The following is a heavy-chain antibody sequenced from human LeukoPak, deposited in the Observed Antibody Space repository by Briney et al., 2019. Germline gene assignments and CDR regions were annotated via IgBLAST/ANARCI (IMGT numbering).Heavy chain of an antibody. CDR3: ARIGPGSDDYNSFDY. J-gene: IGHJ4*02. Sequence: GGSLRLSCAASGFTFSFYDMTWVRQAPGKGLEWVSSISRGSTYRFSAGSVRGRFFISRDDAKNSLFLDMSSLSGEDTGVYYCARIGPGSDDYNSFDYWGMGTLVTVSS. CDR1: GFTFSFYD. V-gene: IGHV3-21*06. D-gene: IGHD5-24*01. CDR2: ISRGSTYR.